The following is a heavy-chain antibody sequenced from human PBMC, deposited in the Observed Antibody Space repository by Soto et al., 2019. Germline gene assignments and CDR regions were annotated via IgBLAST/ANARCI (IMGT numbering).Heavy chain of an antibody. CDR3: ARDSGGSFVGY. V-gene: IGHV3-48*01. D-gene: IGHD2-15*01. J-gene: IGHJ4*02. Sequence: EVQLVESGGGLVQPGGSLRLSCAASGFTFSSYSMNWVRQAPGKGLEWVSYISSSSSTIYYADSVKGRFTISRDNAKNSLYLQMNSLRAEDTAVYYCARDSGGSFVGYWGQGTLVTVSS. CDR1: GFTFSSYS. CDR2: ISSSSSTI.